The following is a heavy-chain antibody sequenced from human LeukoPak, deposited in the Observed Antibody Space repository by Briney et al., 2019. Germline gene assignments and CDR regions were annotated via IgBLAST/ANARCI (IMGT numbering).Heavy chain of an antibody. CDR3: AREAPNCSGGSCYS. V-gene: IGHV4-31*03. D-gene: IGHD2-15*01. CDR1: GGSISSGGYY. J-gene: IGHJ4*02. Sequence: SQTLSLTCTVSGGSISSGGYYWRWIRQHPGTGLEWIVYIYYSGSTYYNPSLKSRVTISVDTSKNQFSLKLSSVTAADTAVYYCAREAPNCSGGSCYSWGQGTLVTVSS. CDR2: IYYSGST.